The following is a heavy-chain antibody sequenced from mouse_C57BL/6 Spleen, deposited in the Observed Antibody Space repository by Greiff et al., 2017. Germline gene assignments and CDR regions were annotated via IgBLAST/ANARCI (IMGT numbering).Heavy chain of an antibody. CDR1: GFTFSDYY. Sequence: EVHLVESEGGLVQPGSSMKLSCTASGFTFSDYYMAWVRQVPEKGLEWVANINYDGSSTYYLDSLKSRFIISRDNAKNILYLQMSSLKSEDTATYYCARGLTGPYYAMDYWGQGTSVTVSS. J-gene: IGHJ4*01. D-gene: IGHD4-1*01. CDR3: ARGLTGPYYAMDY. V-gene: IGHV5-16*01. CDR2: INYDGSST.